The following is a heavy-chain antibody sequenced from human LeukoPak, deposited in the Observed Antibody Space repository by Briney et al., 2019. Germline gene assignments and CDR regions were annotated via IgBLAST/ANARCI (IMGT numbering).Heavy chain of an antibody. CDR3: ARDSPGYLAYDS. Sequence: GGSLRLSCAASGFTFSTYWMTWVRQAPGNGPEWVANIKEDGSATYYVDSLKGRFTISRDNAKKSLYLQMNSLRAEDTAVYYCARDSPGYLAYDSWGQGTLVTVSS. CDR2: IKEDGSAT. D-gene: IGHD1-1*01. J-gene: IGHJ4*02. V-gene: IGHV3-7*04. CDR1: GFTFSTYW.